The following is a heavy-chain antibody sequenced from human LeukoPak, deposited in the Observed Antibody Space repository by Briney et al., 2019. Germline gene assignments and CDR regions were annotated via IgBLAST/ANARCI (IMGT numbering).Heavy chain of an antibody. Sequence: AGGSLRLSCAASGFTFSSYWMSWVRQAPGKGLEWVANIKQDGSEKYYVDSVKGRFTISRDNAKNSLYLQMNSLRAEDTAVYYCASLGYSYESYYYYYMDVWGKGTTVTVSS. CDR3: ASLGYSYESYYYYYMDV. D-gene: IGHD5-18*01. CDR1: GFTFSSYW. J-gene: IGHJ6*03. V-gene: IGHV3-7*01. CDR2: IKQDGSEK.